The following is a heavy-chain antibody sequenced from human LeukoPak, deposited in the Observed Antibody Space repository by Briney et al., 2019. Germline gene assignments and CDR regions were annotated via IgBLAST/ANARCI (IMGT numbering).Heavy chain of an antibody. CDR2: IYYSGNT. J-gene: IGHJ4*02. D-gene: IGHD1-26*01. V-gene: IGHV4-59*01. CDR1: GDSISSYY. Sequence: SETLSLTCTVSGDSISSYYWSWIRQPPGKGLEWIGYIYYSGNTNYNPSLKSRVSISVDTSKKQFSLELSSVTAADTAVYYCARVSVSNSGSPRFDYWGQGTLVTVSS. CDR3: ARVSVSNSGSPRFDY.